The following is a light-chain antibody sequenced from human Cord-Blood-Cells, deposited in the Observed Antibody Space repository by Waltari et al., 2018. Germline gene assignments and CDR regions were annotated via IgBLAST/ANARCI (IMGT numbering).Light chain of an antibody. CDR3: MQALQTPIT. V-gene: IGKV2-28*01. Sequence: DIVMTQSPLSLPVTPGEPASISCRSSQSLLHSNGYNYLDWYLQKPGQSPPLLISFGSNRASGVPDRFSGIGSGTDFTLKISRVEAEDVGVYYCMQALQTPITFGQGTRLEIK. J-gene: IGKJ5*01. CDR1: QSLLHSNGYNY. CDR2: FGS.